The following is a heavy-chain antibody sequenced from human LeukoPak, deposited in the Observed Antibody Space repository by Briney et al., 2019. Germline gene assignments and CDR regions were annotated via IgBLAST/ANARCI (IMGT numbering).Heavy chain of an antibody. Sequence: GGSLRLSCAASGFTFSSYSMNWVRQAPGKGLEWASSISSSSSFIYYADSVKGRFTISRDNAMNSLSLQMNSLRAEDTAVYYCAKDRGGSYRASGAFDIWGQGTMVTVSS. D-gene: IGHD1-26*01. V-gene: IGHV3-21*01. CDR1: GFTFSSYS. CDR2: ISSSSSFI. CDR3: AKDRGGSYRASGAFDI. J-gene: IGHJ3*02.